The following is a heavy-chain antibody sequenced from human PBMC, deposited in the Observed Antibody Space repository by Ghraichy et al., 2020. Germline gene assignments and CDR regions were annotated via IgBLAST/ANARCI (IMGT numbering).Heavy chain of an antibody. D-gene: IGHD6-19*01. Sequence: GESLNISCAASGFTFSDLSMYWVRQASGKGLEWIGRIRTKINNYATAYNASLKGRFTISRDDSKNTAYLQMNSLQTEDTAVYYCARGSSGWSLDYWGQGTLVTVSS. CDR3: ARGSSGWSLDY. CDR1: GFTFSDLS. J-gene: IGHJ4*02. CDR2: IRTKINNYAT. V-gene: IGHV3-73*01.